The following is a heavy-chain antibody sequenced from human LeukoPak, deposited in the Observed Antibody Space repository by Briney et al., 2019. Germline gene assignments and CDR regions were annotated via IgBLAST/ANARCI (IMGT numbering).Heavy chain of an antibody. Sequence: GGSLRLSCAASGFTVSSYSMHWVRQAPGKGLNFVSAISANGRSTYYASSVKGRFTISRDNSKNTLYLQMGSLRAEDLAVYYCARVGLGSGFDYWGQGTLVTVSS. CDR3: ARVGLGSGFDY. J-gene: IGHJ4*02. D-gene: IGHD1-26*01. V-gene: IGHV3-64*01. CDR1: GFTVSSYS. CDR2: ISANGRST.